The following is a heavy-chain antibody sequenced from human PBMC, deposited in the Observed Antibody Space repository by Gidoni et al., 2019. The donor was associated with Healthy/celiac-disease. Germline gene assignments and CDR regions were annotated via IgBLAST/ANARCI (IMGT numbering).Heavy chain of an antibody. D-gene: IGHD3-3*01. Sequence: QVQLVESGGGVVQPGRSLRPSCAASGFNFSSYAMHWVRQAPGKGLEWVAVISYDGSNKYYADSVKGRFTISRDNSKNTLYLQMNSLRAEDTAVYYCARDGALLRFEEWAGWFDPWGQGTLVTVSS. V-gene: IGHV3-30*04. CDR2: ISYDGSNK. CDR3: ARDGALLRFEEWAGWFDP. J-gene: IGHJ5*02. CDR1: GFNFSSYA.